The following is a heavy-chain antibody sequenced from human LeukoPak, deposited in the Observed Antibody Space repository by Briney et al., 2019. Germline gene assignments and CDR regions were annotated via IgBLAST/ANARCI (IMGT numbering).Heavy chain of an antibody. CDR2: IIPIFGTA. D-gene: IGHD2-8*01. Sequence: ASVKVSCKASGYTFTGYYMHWVRQAPGQGLEWMGGIIPIFGTANYAQKFQGRVTITADESTSTAYMELSSLRSEDTAVYYCARVPMVYAIGDQGPPDYWGQGTLVTVSS. CDR1: GYTFTGYY. V-gene: IGHV1-69*13. CDR3: ARVPMVYAIGDQGPPDY. J-gene: IGHJ4*02.